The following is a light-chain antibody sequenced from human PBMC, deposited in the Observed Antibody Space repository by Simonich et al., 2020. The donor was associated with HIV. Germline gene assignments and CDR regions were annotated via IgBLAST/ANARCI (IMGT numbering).Light chain of an antibody. CDR2: GAF. V-gene: IGKV3-15*01. J-gene: IGKJ5*01. Sequence: EIVMTQSPATLSVSPGERATLSCRSSQSVIINLAWYQQKPGHAPRLLIYGAFTRATGIPARFSGSGSGTEFTLTISSMQSEDFAVYYCQQYHNWPPITFGQGTRLEIK. CDR3: QQYHNWPPIT. CDR1: QSVIIN.